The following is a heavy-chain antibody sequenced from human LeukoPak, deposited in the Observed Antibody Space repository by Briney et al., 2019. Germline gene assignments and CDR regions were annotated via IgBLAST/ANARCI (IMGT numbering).Heavy chain of an antibody. CDR2: IQYDGRNK. CDR3: AKCDSYDSSGYSNFDY. J-gene: IGHJ4*02. V-gene: IGHV3-30*02. D-gene: IGHD3-22*01. CDR1: GFTFSRYG. Sequence: GGSLRLSCAASGFTFSRYGMHWVRQAPGKGLEWVASIQYDGRNKYCADSVKGRFTISRDNSKNTLYLKMNSLRAEDTAVYYCAKCDSYDSSGYSNFDYWGQGTLVTVSS.